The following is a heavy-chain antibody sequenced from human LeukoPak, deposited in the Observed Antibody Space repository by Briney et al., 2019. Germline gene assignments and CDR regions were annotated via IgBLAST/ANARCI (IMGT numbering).Heavy chain of an antibody. D-gene: IGHD3-10*01. J-gene: IGHJ4*02. CDR3: ARDGGDFDY. CDR1: GFTFSFYS. Sequence: GGSLRVSCVASGFTFSFYSMNWVRQAPGKGLEWVSYISSSSTTIYYADSVKGRFTISRDNARNSLYLQMNSLRAEDTAVYFCARDGGDFDYWGQGTLVTVSS. CDR2: ISSSSTTI. V-gene: IGHV3-48*01.